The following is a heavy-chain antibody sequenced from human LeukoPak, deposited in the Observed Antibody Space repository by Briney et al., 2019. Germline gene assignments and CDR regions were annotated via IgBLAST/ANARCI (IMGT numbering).Heavy chain of an antibody. J-gene: IGHJ5*02. CDR2: IYYSGST. D-gene: IGHD2-15*01. Sequence: PSETLSLTCTVSGGSISSGGYYWSWIRQHPGKGLEWIGYIYYSGSTYYNPSLKSRVTISVDTSKNQFSLKLSSVTAADTAVYYCVSTYCSGGSCYRGWFDPWGQGTLVTVSS. CDR1: GGSISSGGYY. V-gene: IGHV4-31*03. CDR3: VSTYCSGGSCYRGWFDP.